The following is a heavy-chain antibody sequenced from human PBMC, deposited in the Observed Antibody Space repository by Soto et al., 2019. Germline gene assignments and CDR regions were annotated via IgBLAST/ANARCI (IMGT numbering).Heavy chain of an antibody. CDR3: AAKGYCISTSCYEYFFDY. J-gene: IGHJ4*02. CDR2: IIPIFGTA. Sequence: ASVKVSCKASGGTFSSYAISWVRQAPGQGLEWMGGIIPIFGTANYAQKFQGRVTITADESTSTAYMELSSLRSEDTAVYYCAAKGYCISTSCYEYFFDYWGQGTLVTVSS. D-gene: IGHD2-2*01. CDR1: GGTFSSYA. V-gene: IGHV1-69*13.